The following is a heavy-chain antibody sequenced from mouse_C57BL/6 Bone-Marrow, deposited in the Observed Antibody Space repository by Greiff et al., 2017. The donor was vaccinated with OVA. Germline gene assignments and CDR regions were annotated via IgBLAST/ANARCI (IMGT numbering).Heavy chain of an antibody. Sequence: VQLQQSGAELVRPGASVKLSCTASGFNIKDYYMHWVKQRPEQGLEWIGWIDPENGDTEYASKFQGKATITADTSSNTAYLQLSSLTSEDTAVYYCTTSGYYGNWGQGTTLTVSS. J-gene: IGHJ2*01. V-gene: IGHV14-4*01. CDR2: IDPENGDT. D-gene: IGHD1-1*01. CDR1: GFNIKDYY. CDR3: TTSGYYGN.